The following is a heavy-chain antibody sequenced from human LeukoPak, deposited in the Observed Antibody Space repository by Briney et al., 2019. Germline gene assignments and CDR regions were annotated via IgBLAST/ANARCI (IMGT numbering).Heavy chain of an antibody. CDR3: AKDKERECGDYSPFDY. CDR2: ISWNSGSI. D-gene: IGHD4-17*01. J-gene: IGHJ4*02. Sequence: GGSLRLSCAASGFTFDDYAMHWVRQAPGKGLEWVSGISWNSGSIGYADSVKGRFTISRDNAKNSLYLQMNSLRAEDTALYYCAKDKERECGDYSPFDYWGQGTLVTVSS. V-gene: IGHV3-9*01. CDR1: GFTFDDYA.